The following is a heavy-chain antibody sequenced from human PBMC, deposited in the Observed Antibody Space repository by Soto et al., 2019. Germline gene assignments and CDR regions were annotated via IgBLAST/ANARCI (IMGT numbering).Heavy chain of an antibody. CDR3: AKDLGYYYGSGSFDY. Sequence: EVQLLESGGGLVQPGGSLRLSCAASGFTFSSYAMSWVRQAPGKGLEWVSAISGSGGSTYYADSVKGRFTISRDNSKNTLYLQMNSLRAEDTTVYYCAKDLGYYYGSGSFDYWGQGTLVTVSS. J-gene: IGHJ4*02. D-gene: IGHD3-10*01. V-gene: IGHV3-23*01. CDR2: ISGSGGST. CDR1: GFTFSSYA.